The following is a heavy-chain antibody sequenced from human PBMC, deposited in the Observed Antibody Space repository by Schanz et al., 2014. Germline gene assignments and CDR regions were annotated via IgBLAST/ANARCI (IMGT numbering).Heavy chain of an antibody. CDR1: GGTFSSYA. CDR3: ARDQSPYTNSSDVRYFDY. D-gene: IGHD6-6*01. CDR2: INPSGGST. V-gene: IGHV1-69*04. Sequence: QVQLVQSGAEVKKPGSPVKVSCKSSGGTFSSYAISWVRQAPGQGLEWMGMINPSGGSTNNAQKFQGRLTMTRDTSTSTSYMELTSLRFDDTAVYYCARDQSPYTNSSDVRYFDYWGQGSLVTVSS. J-gene: IGHJ4*02.